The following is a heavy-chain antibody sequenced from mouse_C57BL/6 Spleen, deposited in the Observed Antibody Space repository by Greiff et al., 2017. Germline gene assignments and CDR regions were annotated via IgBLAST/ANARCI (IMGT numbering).Heavy chain of an antibody. V-gene: IGHV1-4*01. D-gene: IGHD2-4*01. CDR1: GYTFTSYT. J-gene: IGHJ3*01. CDR2: INPSSGYT. Sequence: QVQLKESGAELARPGASVKMSCKASGYTFTSYTMHWVKQRPGQGLEWIGYINPSSGYTKYNQKFKDKATLTADKSSSTAYMQLSSLTSEDSAVYYCARERADPIYYDYEFAYWGQGTLVTVSA. CDR3: ARERADPIYYDYEFAY.